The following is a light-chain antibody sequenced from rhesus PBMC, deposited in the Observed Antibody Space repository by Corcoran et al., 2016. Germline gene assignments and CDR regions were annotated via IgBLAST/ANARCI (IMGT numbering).Light chain of an antibody. Sequence: EIVMTQSPATLSLSPGERATLSCRASQSVSSYVAWDQQKPDQAPRTRIYGASSRANGIPDRVSGSGSGTDFTCSISSLEPEDVGVYYCQQYNNWLTFGGGTKVEIK. V-gene: IGKV3S9*01. CDR2: GAS. J-gene: IGKJ4*01. CDR1: QSVSSY. CDR3: QQYNNWLT.